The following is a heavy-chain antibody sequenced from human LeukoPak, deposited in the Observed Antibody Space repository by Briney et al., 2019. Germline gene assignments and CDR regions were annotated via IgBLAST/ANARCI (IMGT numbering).Heavy chain of an antibody. V-gene: IGHV1-2*02. Sequence: ASVKVSCKASGYTFTDNYIHWVRQAPGQGLERMGWINPSSGSAHFAQKSQGRVTMTRDTSISTAYMELSRLRSDDTAVYYCARGSLRFGWKCPFDYWGQGTLVTVSS. D-gene: IGHD3-9*01. CDR2: INPSSGSA. J-gene: IGHJ4*02. CDR3: ARGSLRFGWKCPFDY. CDR1: GYTFTDNY.